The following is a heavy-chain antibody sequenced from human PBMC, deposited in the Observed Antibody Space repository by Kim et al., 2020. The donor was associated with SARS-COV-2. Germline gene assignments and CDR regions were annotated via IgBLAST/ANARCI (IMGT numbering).Heavy chain of an antibody. J-gene: IGHJ4*02. CDR2: INPSGDAT. V-gene: IGHV1-46*01. CDR3: AREGESLKHFDY. CDR1: GYTFSTYY. D-gene: IGHD3-16*01. Sequence: PSVKVSCKASGYTFSTYYMQWVRQAPGQGLEWMGVINPSGDATRYAQKFWGRVTVTRDTSTSTLYMELTSLRSEDTAVYYCAREGESLKHFDYWGQGTL.